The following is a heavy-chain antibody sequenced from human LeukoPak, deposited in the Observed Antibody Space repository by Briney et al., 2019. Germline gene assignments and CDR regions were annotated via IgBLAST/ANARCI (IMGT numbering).Heavy chain of an antibody. CDR2: ISGSGGST. J-gene: IGHJ4*02. D-gene: IGHD3-9*01. CDR1: GFTFSSYA. Sequence: GGSLRLSCAASGFTFSSYAMSWVRQAPGKGLEWVSAISGSGGSTYYADSVKGRFTISRDNSKNTLYLQMNSLRAEDTAVYYCARARDDPSYDILTGYYYFDYWGQGTLVTVSS. V-gene: IGHV3-23*01. CDR3: ARARDDPSYDILTGYYYFDY.